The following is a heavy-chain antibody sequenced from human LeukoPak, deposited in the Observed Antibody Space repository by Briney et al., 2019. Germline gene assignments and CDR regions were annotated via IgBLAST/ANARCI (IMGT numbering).Heavy chain of an antibody. CDR1: GFTFSSYA. J-gene: IGHJ3*02. CDR2: LSGSGGST. V-gene: IGHV3-23*01. CDR3: AKDYSRRRPYDAFDI. Sequence: GGSLRLSCAASGFTFSSYAMSWVRQAPGKGLDWVSALSGSGGSTYYADSVKGRFTISRDNSKNTLYLQMNSLRAEDTAVYYCAKDYSRRRPYDAFDIWGQGTMVTVSS. D-gene: IGHD2-21*01.